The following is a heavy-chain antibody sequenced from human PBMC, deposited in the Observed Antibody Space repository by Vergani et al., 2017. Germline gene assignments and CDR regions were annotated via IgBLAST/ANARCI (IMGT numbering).Heavy chain of an antibody. CDR1: GFAFSNYA. CDR3: ARAQSSSSGWYFDL. J-gene: IGHJ2*01. CDR2: ITGSGGST. Sequence: EVQLLESGGGLVQPGGSLRLSCAASGFAFSNYAMSWVRQAPGKGLEWVSAITGSGGSTYYADSVKGRFTISRDNSKNTLYRKMNSLRAEDTAVYYCARAQSSSSGWYFDLWGRGTLVTVSS. D-gene: IGHD6-6*01. V-gene: IGHV3-23*01.